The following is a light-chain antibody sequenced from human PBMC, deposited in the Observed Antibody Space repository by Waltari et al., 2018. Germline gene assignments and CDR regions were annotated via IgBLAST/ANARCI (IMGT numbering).Light chain of an antibody. J-gene: IGKJ4*01. CDR2: GAS. Sequence: EIVMTQSPATLSVCQGERATLTCRASQSVSSNLAWYQPKPGQAPRLLIYGASTRATGIPARFSGSGSGTEFTLTISSMQSEDFAVYYCQQYNNWPGITFGGGTKVEIK. CDR3: QQYNNWPGIT. V-gene: IGKV3-15*01. CDR1: QSVSSN.